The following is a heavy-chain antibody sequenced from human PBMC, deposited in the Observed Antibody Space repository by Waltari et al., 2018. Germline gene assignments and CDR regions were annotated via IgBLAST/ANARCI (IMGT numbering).Heavy chain of an antibody. J-gene: IGHJ6*03. CDR3: ARDLGVSIAARPDYYYMDV. V-gene: IGHV1-69*01. CDR2: IIPIFGTA. D-gene: IGHD6-6*01. CDR1: GGTFSSYA. Sequence: QVQLVQSGAEVKKPGSSVKVSCKASGGTFSSYAISWVRQAPGQGLEWMGGIIPIFGTANYAQKFQGRVTITADESTSTAYMELSSLRSEDTAVYYCARDLGVSIAARPDYYYMDVWGKGTTVTVSS.